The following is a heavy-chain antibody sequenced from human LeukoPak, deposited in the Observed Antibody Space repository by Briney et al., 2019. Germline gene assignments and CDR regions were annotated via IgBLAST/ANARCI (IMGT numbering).Heavy chain of an antibody. Sequence: SVKVSCKASGGTFRSYAISWVRQAPGQGLEWMGGIIPIFGTANYAQKFQGRVTITTDESTSTAYMELSSLRSEDTAVYYCARASYSSSWHYYYYMDVWGKGTTVTVSS. V-gene: IGHV1-69*05. D-gene: IGHD6-13*01. CDR2: IIPIFGTA. CDR3: ARASYSSSWHYYYYMDV. J-gene: IGHJ6*03. CDR1: GGTFRSYA.